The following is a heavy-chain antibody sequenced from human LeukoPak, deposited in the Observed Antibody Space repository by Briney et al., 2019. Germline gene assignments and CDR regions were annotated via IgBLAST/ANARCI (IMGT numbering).Heavy chain of an antibody. D-gene: IGHD5-24*01. CDR2: ISGRGGST. Sequence: GGSLRLSCAASGFTFSSYAMSWVRQAPGKGLEWVSAISGRGGSTYYADSVKGRFTISRDNSKNTLYLQMNSLRAEDTAVYYCAKERGRWLQFGFESDAFDIWGQGTMVTVSS. V-gene: IGHV3-23*01. CDR1: GFTFSSYA. J-gene: IGHJ3*02. CDR3: AKERGRWLQFGFESDAFDI.